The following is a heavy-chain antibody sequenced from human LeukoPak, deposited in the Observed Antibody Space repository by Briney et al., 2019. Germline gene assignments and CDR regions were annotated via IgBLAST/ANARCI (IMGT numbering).Heavy chain of an antibody. CDR2: ISGSGGST. D-gene: IGHD2-15*01. CDR1: GFTFSSYA. Sequence: GGSLRLSCAASGFTFSSYAMSWVRQAPGKGLEWVSAISGSGGSTYYADSVKGRFTISRDNSKNSLYLQMNSLRDEDTAVYYCAREGYCSGGSCYLSAFDIWGQGTMVTVSS. V-gene: IGHV3-23*01. CDR3: AREGYCSGGSCYLSAFDI. J-gene: IGHJ3*02.